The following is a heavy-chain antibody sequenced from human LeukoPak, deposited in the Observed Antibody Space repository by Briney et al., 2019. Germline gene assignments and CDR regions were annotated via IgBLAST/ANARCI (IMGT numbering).Heavy chain of an antibody. CDR1: GGSFSGYY. CDR2: IYTSGST. J-gene: IGHJ2*01. D-gene: IGHD6-13*01. V-gene: IGHV4-59*10. CDR3: ARVYYSSSYDYWYFDL. Sequence: PSETLSLTCAVYGGSFSGYYWSWIRQPAGKGLEWIGRIYTSGSTNYNPSLKSRVTMSVDTSKNQFSLKLSSVTAADTAVYYCARVYYSSSYDYWYFDLWGRGTLVTVSS.